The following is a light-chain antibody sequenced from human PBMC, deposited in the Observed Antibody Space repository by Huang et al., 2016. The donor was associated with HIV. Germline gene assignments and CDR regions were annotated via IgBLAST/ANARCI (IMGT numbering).Light chain of an antibody. CDR1: QSVSSN. V-gene: IGKV3-15*01. CDR2: GAS. Sequence: EIVMTQSPATLSVSPGENATLSCRASQSVSSNLAWYQQRPGQAPRLLIYGASTRATGISARFSGSGSGTEFTLTISSLQSEDFAVYYCQQYSNWPPVTFGQGTKVEMK. J-gene: IGKJ1*01. CDR3: QQYSNWPPVT.